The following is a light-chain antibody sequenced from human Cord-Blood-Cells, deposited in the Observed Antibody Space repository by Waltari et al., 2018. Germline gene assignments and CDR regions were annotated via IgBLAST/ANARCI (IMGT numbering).Light chain of an antibody. CDR1: SSDVGGYNY. CDR3: SSDAGSNKWV. J-gene: IGLJ3*02. V-gene: IGLV2-8*01. CDR2: EVS. Sequence: QSALTQPPSASGSPGQSVTISCTGTSSDVGGYNYVSWYQQHPGKAPTLMIYEVSKRPSGVPDRFSGSKSGNTASLTGSGLQAEDEADYYCSSDAGSNKWVFGGGTKLTV.